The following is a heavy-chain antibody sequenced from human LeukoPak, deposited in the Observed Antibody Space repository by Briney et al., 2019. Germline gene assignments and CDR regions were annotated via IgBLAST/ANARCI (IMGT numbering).Heavy chain of an antibody. D-gene: IGHD2-2*01. CDR3: ARGSTRTVDY. V-gene: IGHV4-59*01. CDR1: GGSISSYY. J-gene: IGHJ4*02. Sequence: PSETLSLTCTVSGGSISSYYWSWIRQSPGKGLEWIGYIYYSGSTNYNPSLKSRATISVDTSKNQFSLKLSSVTAADTAVYFCARGSTRTVDYWGQGTLVTVSS. CDR2: IYYSGST.